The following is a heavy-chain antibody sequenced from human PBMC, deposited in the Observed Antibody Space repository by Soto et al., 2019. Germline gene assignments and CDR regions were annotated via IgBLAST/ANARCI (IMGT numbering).Heavy chain of an antibody. CDR2: IYSSGSI. Sequence: PSETLSLTCSVSGGSISNYYWNWIRQPAGKGLQWIGRIYSSGSINYNPSLKSRVTMSVDTSKNQFSLKLTSVTAADTAIYYCAKVITIFGVAGVSHYFDNWGQGSLVTVSS. CDR3: AKVITIFGVAGVSHYFDN. J-gene: IGHJ4*02. V-gene: IGHV4-4*07. D-gene: IGHD3-3*01. CDR1: GGSISNYY.